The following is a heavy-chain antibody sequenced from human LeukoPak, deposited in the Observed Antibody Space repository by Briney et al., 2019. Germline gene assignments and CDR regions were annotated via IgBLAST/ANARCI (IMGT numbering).Heavy chain of an antibody. CDR1: GFTVSSNY. D-gene: IGHD6-19*01. Sequence: PGGSLRLSCEASGFTVSSNYMSWVRRAPGQGLEWVSVIYSGGSTYYADSVKGRFTISRDNSKNTLYLQMNSLRAEDTAVYYCARVAVAGSSGLDYWGQGTLVTVSS. V-gene: IGHV3-66*01. CDR3: ARVAVAGSSGLDY. J-gene: IGHJ4*02. CDR2: IYSGGST.